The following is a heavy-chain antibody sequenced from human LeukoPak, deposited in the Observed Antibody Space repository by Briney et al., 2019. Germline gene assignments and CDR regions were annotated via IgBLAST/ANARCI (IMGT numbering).Heavy chain of an antibody. Sequence: SETLSLTCAVYGGSFSGYYWSWIRQPPGKGLEWIGEINHSGSTNYNPSLKSRVTISVDKSKNQFSLNLSSVTAADTAVYYCARNGDWRVDCWGQGTLVTVSS. CDR2: INHSGST. CDR1: GGSFSGYY. J-gene: IGHJ4*02. CDR3: ARNGDWRVDC. D-gene: IGHD4-17*01. V-gene: IGHV4-34*01.